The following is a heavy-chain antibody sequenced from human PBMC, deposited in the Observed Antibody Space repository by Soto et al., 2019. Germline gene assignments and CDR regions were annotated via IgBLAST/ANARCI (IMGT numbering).Heavy chain of an antibody. CDR1: GESISSSSYY. Sequence: SETLSLTCIVSGESISSSSYYWGWIRQPPGKGLEWMGRIYYSGRTYYNASFKSRATRSIDASKNQFALKLSSVTATDTAVYYCARQRTTVVTQAYFDHWGQGALVTVSS. CDR2: IYYSGRT. V-gene: IGHV4-39*01. CDR3: ARQRTTVVTQAYFDH. J-gene: IGHJ4*02. D-gene: IGHD2-21*02.